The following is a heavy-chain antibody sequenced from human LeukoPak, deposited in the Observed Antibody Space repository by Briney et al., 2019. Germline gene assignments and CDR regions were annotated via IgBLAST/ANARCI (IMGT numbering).Heavy chain of an antibody. CDR1: GYTFTSYG. D-gene: IGHD3-16*01. CDR3: ARDGARSYYYGMDV. J-gene: IGHJ6*02. Sequence: ASVKVSCKASGYTFTSYGISWVRQAPGQGREGMGWISAYNGNTNYAQKLQGRVTMTTDTSTSTAYMELRSLRSDDTAVYYCARDGARSYYYGMDVWGQGTTVTVSS. CDR2: ISAYNGNT. V-gene: IGHV1-18*01.